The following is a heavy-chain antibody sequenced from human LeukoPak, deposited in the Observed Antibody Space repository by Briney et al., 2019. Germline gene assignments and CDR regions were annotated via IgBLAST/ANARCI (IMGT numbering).Heavy chain of an antibody. D-gene: IGHD2-2*01. CDR3: ATSYCSSTSCLSDYYYGMDV. CDR1: GGSISSGDYY. V-gene: IGHV4-30-4*01. J-gene: IGHJ6*02. Sequence: SETLSLTCTVSGGSISSGDYYWSWIRQPPGKGPEWIGYIYYSGSTYYNPSLKSRVTISVDTSKNQFSLKLSSVTAADTAVYYCATSYCSSTSCLSDYYYGMDVWGQGTTVTVSS. CDR2: IYYSGST.